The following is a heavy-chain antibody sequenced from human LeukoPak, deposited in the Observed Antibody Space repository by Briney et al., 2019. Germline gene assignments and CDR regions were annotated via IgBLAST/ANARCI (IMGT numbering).Heavy chain of an antibody. CDR3: ARSPSRRNWFDP. CDR1: GGSISSSSYY. J-gene: IGHJ5*02. Sequence: SETLPLTCTVSGGSISSSSYYWGWIRQPPGKGLEWIGSIYYSGSTYYNPSLKSRVTISVDTSKNQFSLKLSSVTAADTAVYYCARSPSRRNWFDPWGQGTLVTVSS. V-gene: IGHV4-39*01. CDR2: IYYSGST.